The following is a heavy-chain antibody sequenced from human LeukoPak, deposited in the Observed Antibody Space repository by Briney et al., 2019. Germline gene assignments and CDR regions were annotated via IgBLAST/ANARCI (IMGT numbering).Heavy chain of an antibody. CDR1: GFTFSSYS. CDR2: ISSSSSYI. CDR3: AGVASGVAVANFDY. Sequence: PGRSLRLSCAASGFTFSSYSMNWVRQAPGKGLEWVSSISSSSSYIYSADSVKGRFTISRDNAKNSLYLQMNSLRAEDTAVYYCAGVASGVAVANFDYWGQGTLVTVSS. J-gene: IGHJ4*02. D-gene: IGHD6-19*01. V-gene: IGHV3-21*01.